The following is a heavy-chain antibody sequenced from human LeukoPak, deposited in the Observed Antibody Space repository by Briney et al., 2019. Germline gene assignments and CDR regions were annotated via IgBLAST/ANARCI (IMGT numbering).Heavy chain of an antibody. J-gene: IGHJ4*02. CDR3: ARSMIVTSEDY. D-gene: IGHD3-22*01. V-gene: IGHV3-7*01. CDR2: IKQDGSQK. CDR1: GFTFTNYW. Sequence: GGSLRLSCAASGFTFTNYWMNWVRQAPGKGLEWVAAIKQDGSQKHYVASVKGRFTISRDNTKNSMYLQMNSLRAEDTAVYYCARSMIVTSEDYWGQGTLVTVSS.